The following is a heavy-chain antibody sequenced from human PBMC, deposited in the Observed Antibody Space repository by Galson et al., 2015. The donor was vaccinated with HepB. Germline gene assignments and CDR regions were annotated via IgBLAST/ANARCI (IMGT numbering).Heavy chain of an antibody. J-gene: IGHJ4*02. CDR3: ARGSPSIAAAGTGFDY. D-gene: IGHD6-13*01. CDR1: GYTFTSYA. CDR2: INAGNGNT. Sequence: SVKVSCKASGYTFTSYAMHWVRQAPGQRLEWMGWINAGNGNTKYSQKFQGRVTITRDTSASTAYMELSSLRSEDTAVYYCARGSPSIAAAGTGFDYWGQGTLVTVSS. V-gene: IGHV1-3*01.